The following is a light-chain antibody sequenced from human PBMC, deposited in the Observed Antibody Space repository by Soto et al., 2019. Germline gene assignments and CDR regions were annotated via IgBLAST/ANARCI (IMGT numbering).Light chain of an antibody. J-gene: IGLJ2*01. CDR2: DVT. CDR3: SSFAGNYII. CDR1: SSDVGGYDY. Sequence: QSALTQPRSVSGSPGQSVTISCTGTSSDVGGYDYVSWYQQHPGQAPKLIIYDVTKWPSGVPDRFSGSKSGNTASLTISGLQAEDEADYYCSSFAGNYIIFGGGTKLTVL. V-gene: IGLV2-11*01.